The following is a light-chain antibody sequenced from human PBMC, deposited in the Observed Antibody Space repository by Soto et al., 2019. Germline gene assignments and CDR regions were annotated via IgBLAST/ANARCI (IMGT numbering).Light chain of an antibody. J-gene: IGKJ1*01. CDR3: QHYNNCPRT. CDR1: QSVSSN. CDR2: GAS. Sequence: EIVMTQSPATLSVSPGERATLSCRASQSVSSNLAWYQQKPGQAPRLLIYGASTRATGIPARFSGSGSGTEFTLTISSLQSEDFAVYYCQHYNNCPRTFGQGTNVQIK. V-gene: IGKV3-15*01.